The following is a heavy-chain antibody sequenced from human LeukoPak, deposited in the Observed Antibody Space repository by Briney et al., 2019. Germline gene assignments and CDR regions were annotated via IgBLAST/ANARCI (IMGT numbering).Heavy chain of an antibody. V-gene: IGHV4-61*02. J-gene: IGHJ5*02. Sequence: PSQTLSLTRTVSGGSISSGSYYWSWIRQPAGKGLEWIGRIYTSGSTNYNPSLKSRVTISVDTSKNQFSLKLSSVTAADTAVYYCARSRYQLLPGYNWFDPWGQGTLVTVSS. CDR3: ARSRYQLLPGYNWFDP. CDR2: IYTSGST. D-gene: IGHD2-2*01. CDR1: GGSISSGSYY.